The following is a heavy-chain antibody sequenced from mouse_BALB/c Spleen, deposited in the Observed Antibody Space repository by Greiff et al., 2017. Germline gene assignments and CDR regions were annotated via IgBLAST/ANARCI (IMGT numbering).Heavy chain of an antibody. CDR3: ALNYHGSSYGFAY. J-gene: IGHJ3*01. CDR1: GYAFTNYL. D-gene: IGHD1-1*01. V-gene: IGHV1-54*01. Sequence: VQLVESGAELVRPGTSVKVSCKASGYAFTNYLIEWVKQRPGQGLEWIGVINPGSGGTNYNEKFKGKATLTADKSSSTAYMQLSSLTSDDSAVYFCALNYHGSSYGFAYWGQGTLVTVSA. CDR2: INPGSGGT.